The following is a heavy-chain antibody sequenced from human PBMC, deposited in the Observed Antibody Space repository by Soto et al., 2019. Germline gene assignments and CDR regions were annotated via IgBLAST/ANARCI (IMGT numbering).Heavy chain of an antibody. CDR1: GFSLRTSGVG. J-gene: IGHJ5*02. Sequence: QITLKESGPTLVRPTQTLTLTCTFSGFSLRTSGVGVGWIRHPPGKALEWLALIYGDDDKRYSPSLKSRLTITKDTSKNQVVLTMTNMDPVDTATYFCAPALTTNWFDPWGQGTLVTVSS. CDR2: IYGDDDK. CDR3: APALTTNWFDP. V-gene: IGHV2-5*02. D-gene: IGHD4-17*01.